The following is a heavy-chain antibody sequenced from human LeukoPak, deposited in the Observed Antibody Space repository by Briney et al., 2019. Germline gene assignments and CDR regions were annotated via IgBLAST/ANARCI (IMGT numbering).Heavy chain of an antibody. CDR2: NSYSGST. V-gene: IGHV4-59*12. Sequence: SETLSLTCTVSGGSISTYYWSWIRQPPGKELEWIGYNSYSGSTNYNPSLKSRVTISVDTSKNQFSLKLSSVTAADTAVYYCAREQYSSHRGNAFDIWGQGTMVTVSS. CDR1: GGSISTYY. J-gene: IGHJ3*02. D-gene: IGHD6-6*01. CDR3: AREQYSSHRGNAFDI.